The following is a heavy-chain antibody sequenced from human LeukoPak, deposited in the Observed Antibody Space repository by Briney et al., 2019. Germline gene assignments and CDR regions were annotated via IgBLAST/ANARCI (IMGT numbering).Heavy chain of an antibody. CDR2: INWNGGST. V-gene: IGHV3-20*04. CDR3: ARGGYTSSWYDY. D-gene: IGHD6-13*01. CDR1: GXTFDYFA. J-gene: IGHJ4*02. Sequence: PGGSLRLSCAASGXTFDYFAMSWVRQAPGKGLEWVSGINWNGGSTDYADSVKGRFTISRDNAKNSLYLQMNSLRAEDTALYYCARGGYTSSWYDYWGQGTLVTVSS.